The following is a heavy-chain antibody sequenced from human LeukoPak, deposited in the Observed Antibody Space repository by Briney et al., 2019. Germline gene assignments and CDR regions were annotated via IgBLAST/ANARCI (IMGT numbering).Heavy chain of an antibody. CDR3: AKDGGNVPTDY. V-gene: IGHV3-30-3*01. CDR1: GFTFSSYT. Sequence: GGSLRLSCAASGFTFSSYTIHWVRQAPGKGLEWVAVISNDGSSKYYADSVKGRFTISRDNSKNTLYLQMNSLRAEDTAVYYCAKDGGNVPTDYWGQGTLVTVSS. CDR2: ISNDGSSK. J-gene: IGHJ4*02. D-gene: IGHD4-23*01.